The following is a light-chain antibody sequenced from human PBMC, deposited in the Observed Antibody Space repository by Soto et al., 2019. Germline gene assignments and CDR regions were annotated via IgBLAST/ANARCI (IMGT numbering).Light chain of an antibody. CDR3: TSYAGGTNL. Sequence: QSALTQPASASGSPGQSVTISCTGTSSDVGGNNYVSWYQQHPGKVPKLMVYEVNKRPSGVPDRFSGSKSGNPASLTVSGLQAEDEADYYCTSYAGGTNLFGTGTKLTVL. CDR1: SSDVGGNNY. V-gene: IGLV2-8*01. CDR2: EVN. J-gene: IGLJ1*01.